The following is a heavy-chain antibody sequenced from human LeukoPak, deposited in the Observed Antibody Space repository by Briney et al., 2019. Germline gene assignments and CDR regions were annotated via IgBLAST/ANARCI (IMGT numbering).Heavy chain of an antibody. V-gene: IGHV3-21*06. D-gene: IGHD3-9*01. Sequence: PGGSLRLSCAASGFTFSSYNMIWVRQAPGKGLEWVSSISSSATYIYYTDSLKGRFTISRDNAKNSLYLQMNSLRAEDTAVYYCARVGVDILTGYFSYWGQGTLVTVSS. J-gene: IGHJ4*02. CDR2: ISSSATYI. CDR3: ARVGVDILTGYFSY. CDR1: GFTFSSYN.